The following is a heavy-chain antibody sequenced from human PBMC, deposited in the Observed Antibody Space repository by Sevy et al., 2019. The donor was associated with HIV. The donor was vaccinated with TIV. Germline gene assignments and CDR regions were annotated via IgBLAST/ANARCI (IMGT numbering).Heavy chain of an antibody. Sequence: GGSLRLSCAASGFTFSSYSMNWVRQAPGKGLEWVSSISSSSYIYYADSVKGRFTISRDNAKNSLYLQMNSLRAEDTAVYYCARDRPLGPVDYWGQGTLVTVSS. V-gene: IGHV3-21*01. J-gene: IGHJ4*02. CDR1: GFTFSSYS. CDR3: ARDRPLGPVDY. CDR2: ISSSSYI.